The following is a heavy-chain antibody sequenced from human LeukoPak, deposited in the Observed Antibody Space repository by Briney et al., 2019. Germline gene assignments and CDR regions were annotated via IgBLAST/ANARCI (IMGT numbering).Heavy chain of an antibody. CDR2: ISGSGGST. D-gene: IGHD3-9*01. Sequence: GGSLRLSCAASGFTFSSYAMSWVRQAPGKGLEWVSAISGSGGSTYYADSVKGRFTISRDNSKNTLYLQMNSLRAEDTAVYYCAKEPDILTGYYTPYYYYGMDVWGQGTTVTVSS. CDR3: AKEPDILTGYYTPYYYYGMDV. V-gene: IGHV3-23*01. J-gene: IGHJ6*02. CDR1: GFTFSSYA.